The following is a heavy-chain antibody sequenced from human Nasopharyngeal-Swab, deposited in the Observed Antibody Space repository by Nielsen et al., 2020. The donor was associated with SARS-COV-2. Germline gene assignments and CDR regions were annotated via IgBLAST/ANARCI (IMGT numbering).Heavy chain of an antibody. V-gene: IGHV3-53*01. CDR2: IYAGGRT. CDR3: ARDSVAAAGYYYYGLDD. CDR1: GFDVGSSY. Sequence: GESLKISCVASGFDVGSSYMTWVRQAPGKGLEWVSIIYAGGRTFYGDSVQGRVTISRDYSKNTVYLQMNSLRVEDTAVYYCARDSVAAAGYYYYGLDDWGQGTTVTVSS. J-gene: IGHJ6*02. D-gene: IGHD6-25*01.